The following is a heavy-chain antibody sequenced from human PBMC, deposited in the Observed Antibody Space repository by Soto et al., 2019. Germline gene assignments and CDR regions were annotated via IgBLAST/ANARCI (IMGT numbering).Heavy chain of an antibody. CDR3: ATYGGDTGRFDY. J-gene: IGHJ4*02. V-gene: IGHV4-39*01. CDR2: SGTT. CDR1: GGSISRYNYF. Sequence: SETLSLTCTVSGGSISRYNYFWTWIRQSPGKGPEWIGSGTTYYNPSLRSRVTISVDKSRNQFSLEMSSVTAADTAVYYCATYGGDTGRFDYWGQGILVTVSS. D-gene: IGHD4-17*01.